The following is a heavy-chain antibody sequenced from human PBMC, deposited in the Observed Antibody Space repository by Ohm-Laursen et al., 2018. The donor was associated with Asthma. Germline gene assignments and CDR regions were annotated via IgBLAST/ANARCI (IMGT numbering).Heavy chain of an antibody. CDR1: GYTFSRYS. CDR3: ARIGPEWELPGREYSLHH. CDR2: ISTASTFI. D-gene: IGHD1-26*01. J-gene: IGHJ1*01. Sequence: SLRLSCAASGYTFSRYSIHWVHQVPGKGLEWVASISTASTFIYYADSVWGRFTTSRDNAKNSVYLQMNSLRAEDTALYYCARIGPEWELPGREYSLHHWGQGTQVTVSS. V-gene: IGHV3-21*01.